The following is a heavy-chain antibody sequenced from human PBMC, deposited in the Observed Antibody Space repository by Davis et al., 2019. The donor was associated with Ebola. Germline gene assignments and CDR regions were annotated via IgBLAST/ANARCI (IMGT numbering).Heavy chain of an antibody. J-gene: IGHJ3*02. Sequence: GESLKISCAASGFTFSNYYLHWVRQAPGKGLEWVALVGNDGSNRYYADSVKGRFTISRDNSKKMLFVQMDYLRVEDTAVYYCVRGIYGDPPAFDMWGQGTMVTVSS. CDR2: VGNDGSNR. CDR3: VRGIYGDPPAFDM. V-gene: IGHV3-30-3*01. CDR1: GFTFSNYY. D-gene: IGHD4/OR15-4a*01.